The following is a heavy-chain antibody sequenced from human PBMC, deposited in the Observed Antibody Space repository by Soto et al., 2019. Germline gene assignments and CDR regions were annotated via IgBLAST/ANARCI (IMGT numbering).Heavy chain of an antibody. Sequence: GASVKVSCKASGGTFNNYALHWMRQAPGQGLEWMGGIIPIFGTADHAQRFQGRVTFTADESTRTAYMELSSLRSEDTAVYYCAILLAGPNNWFDPWGQGTLVTVSS. D-gene: IGHD2-15*01. V-gene: IGHV1-69*13. CDR2: IIPIFGTA. J-gene: IGHJ5*02. CDR1: GGTFNNYA. CDR3: AILLAGPNNWFDP.